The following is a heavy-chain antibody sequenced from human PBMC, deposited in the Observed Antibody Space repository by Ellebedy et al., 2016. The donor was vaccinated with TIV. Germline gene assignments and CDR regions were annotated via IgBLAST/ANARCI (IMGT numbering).Heavy chain of an antibody. Sequence: SVKVSXXASGGTFTSYAISWVRQAPGQGLEWMGRIIPILGLANDAQKFQGRVTITADKTKNTAYMELSSLRSDDMAVYYCATGCGADCYSDNWGQGTLVTVSS. D-gene: IGHD2-21*02. V-gene: IGHV1-69*04. CDR2: IIPILGLA. CDR1: GGTFTSYA. J-gene: IGHJ4*02. CDR3: ATGCGADCYSDN.